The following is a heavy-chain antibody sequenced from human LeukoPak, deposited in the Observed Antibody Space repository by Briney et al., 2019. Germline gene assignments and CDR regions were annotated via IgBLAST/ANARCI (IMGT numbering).Heavy chain of an antibody. CDR3: ARVGSSGLLGDLNY. CDR1: GFTFTTYG. Sequence: ASVKVSCKASGFTFTTYGFSWVRQAPGQGLEWVGWISAHSGKTDSAQKFQGRVTMTTDTPTSTAYMELTSLRSDDTAEYYCARVGSSGLLGDLNYWGQGARVTVSS. V-gene: IGHV1-18*01. D-gene: IGHD1-26*01. J-gene: IGHJ4*02. CDR2: ISAHSGKT.